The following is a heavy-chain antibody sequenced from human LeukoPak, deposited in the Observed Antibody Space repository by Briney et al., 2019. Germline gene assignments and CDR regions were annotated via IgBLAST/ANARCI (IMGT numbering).Heavy chain of an antibody. J-gene: IGHJ4*02. CDR3: AKPRDITMIVAFDY. V-gene: IGHV3-23*01. D-gene: IGHD3-22*01. Sequence: GGSLRLSCAASGFTFSSYGMSWVRQAPGKGLEWVSAISGSGGSTYYADSVKGRFTISRDNSKNTLYLQMNSLRAEATAVYYCAKPRDITMIVAFDYWGQGTLVTVSS. CDR2: ISGSGGST. CDR1: GFTFSSYG.